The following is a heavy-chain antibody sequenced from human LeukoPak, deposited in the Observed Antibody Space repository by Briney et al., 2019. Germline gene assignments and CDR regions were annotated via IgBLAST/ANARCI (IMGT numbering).Heavy chain of an antibody. Sequence: QAGGSLRLSCAASGFTFSSYAMSWVRQAPGKGLEWVSAISGSGGSTYYADSVKGRFTISRDNSKNTLYLQMNSLRAEDTAVYYCAKERPTGPYRGGNFDYWGQGTLVTVSS. CDR1: GFTFSSYA. J-gene: IGHJ4*02. CDR2: ISGSGGST. CDR3: AKERPTGPYRGGNFDY. V-gene: IGHV3-23*01. D-gene: IGHD1-26*01.